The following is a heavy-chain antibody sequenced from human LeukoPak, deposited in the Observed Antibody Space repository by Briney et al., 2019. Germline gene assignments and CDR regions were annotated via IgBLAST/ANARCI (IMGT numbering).Heavy chain of an antibody. CDR1: GASISSGDYY. J-gene: IGHJ5*02. D-gene: IGHD2-2*01. Sequence: PSQTLSLTCTVSGASISSGDYYWTWIRQPPGKGLEWIGYIYYGGSTNYNPSLKSRVTISVDTSKNQFSLKLSSVTAADTAVYYCASDQGYPWSWFDPWGQGTLVTVSS. CDR3: ASDQGYPWSWFDP. V-gene: IGHV4-61*08. CDR2: IYYGGST.